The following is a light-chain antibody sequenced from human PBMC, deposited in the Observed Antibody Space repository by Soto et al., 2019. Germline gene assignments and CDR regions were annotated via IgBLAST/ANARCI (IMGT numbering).Light chain of an antibody. Sequence: IVLTQSPATLSLSPGERATLSCRASQSVSSYLAWYQQKPGQAPRLLIYDASNRATGIPARFSGSGSGTDVTLTISSLEPEDFAAYDCQQRSNWPRTFGEGTKVDIK. CDR3: QQRSNWPRT. J-gene: IGKJ1*01. CDR2: DAS. V-gene: IGKV3-11*01. CDR1: QSVSSY.